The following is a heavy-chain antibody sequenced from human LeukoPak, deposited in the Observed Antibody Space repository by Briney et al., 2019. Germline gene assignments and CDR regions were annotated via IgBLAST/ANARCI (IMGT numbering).Heavy chain of an antibody. Sequence: GESLRLSCAASGFTFSSYAMSWVRQAPGKGLEWVSAISGSGGSTYYADSVKGRFTISRDNSKNTLYLQMNSLRAEDTAVYYCAKDYYDFWSGYSPFDYWGQGTLVTVSS. J-gene: IGHJ4*02. CDR1: GFTFSSYA. CDR3: AKDYYDFWSGYSPFDY. CDR2: ISGSGGST. V-gene: IGHV3-23*01. D-gene: IGHD3-3*01.